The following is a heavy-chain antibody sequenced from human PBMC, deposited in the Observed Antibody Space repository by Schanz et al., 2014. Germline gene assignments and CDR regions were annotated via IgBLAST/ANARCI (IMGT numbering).Heavy chain of an antibody. V-gene: IGHV3-33*01. Sequence: QVQLVESGGGVVQFGRSLRLSCVASGFTFSSYGMYWVRQAPGKGLEWVAVIWYDENNKYYADSVKGRFTMSRDNSKNPLYLQMNSLRAEDTAVYYCARANYRRIINCAYWGLGTLVNVSS. CDR1: GFTFSSYG. D-gene: IGHD1-1*01. CDR3: ARANYRRIINCAY. CDR2: IWYDENNK. J-gene: IGHJ4*02.